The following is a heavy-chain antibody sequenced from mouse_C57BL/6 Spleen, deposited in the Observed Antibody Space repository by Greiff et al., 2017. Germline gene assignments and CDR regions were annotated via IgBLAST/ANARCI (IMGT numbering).Heavy chain of an antibody. J-gene: IGHJ3*01. CDR1: GFNIKDDY. V-gene: IGHV14-4*01. CDR2: IDPENGDT. D-gene: IGHD1-1*01. CDR3: TTWDYYVGY. Sequence: VQLKESGAELVRPGASVKLSCTASGFNIKDDYMHWVKQRPEQGLEWIGWIDPENGDTEYASKFQGKATITADTSSNTAYLQLSSLTSEDTAVYYCTTWDYYVGYWGQGTLVTVSA.